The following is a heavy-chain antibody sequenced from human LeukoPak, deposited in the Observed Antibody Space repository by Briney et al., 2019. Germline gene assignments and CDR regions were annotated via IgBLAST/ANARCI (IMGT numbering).Heavy chain of an antibody. CDR3: ATIGATAMGAFAH. D-gene: IGHD5-18*01. V-gene: IGHV3-7*01. Sequence: EGSLRLSCAASGFTFSSYWMSWVRQAPGKGLEWVGNIKQDGSENYYVDSVKGRFTISKDNTKNALYVQMNSLRAEDTAVYYCATIGATAMGAFAHWGRGTLVTVSS. CDR2: IKQDGSEN. CDR1: GFTFSSYW. J-gene: IGHJ4*02.